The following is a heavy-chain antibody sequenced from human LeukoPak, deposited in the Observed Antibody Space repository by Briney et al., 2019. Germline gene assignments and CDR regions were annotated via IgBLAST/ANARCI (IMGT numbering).Heavy chain of an antibody. Sequence: PSETLSLTCAVYGGSFSGYYWSWIRQPPGKGLEWIGEINHSGSTNYNPSLKSRVTISVDTSKNQFSLKLSSVTAADTAVYYCASEGIAAAGTWGQGTLVTVSS. CDR1: GGSFSGYY. V-gene: IGHV4-34*01. CDR2: INHSGST. CDR3: ASEGIAAAGT. J-gene: IGHJ5*02. D-gene: IGHD6-13*01.